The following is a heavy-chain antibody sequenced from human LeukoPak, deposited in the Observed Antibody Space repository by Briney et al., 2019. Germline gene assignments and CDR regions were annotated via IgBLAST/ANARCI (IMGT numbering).Heavy chain of an antibody. CDR2: ISYDGSNK. CDR3: AKGRLAAATTRGEDY. V-gene: IGHV3-30*18. CDR1: EFIFSSYG. Sequence: PGGSLRLSCAASEFIFSSYGMHWVRQAPGKGLEWVAVISYDGSNKYYADSVRGRFTISRDNSKNTLYLQMNSLRAEDTAVYYCAKGRLAAATTRGEDYWGQGTLVTVSS. J-gene: IGHJ4*02. D-gene: IGHD6-13*01.